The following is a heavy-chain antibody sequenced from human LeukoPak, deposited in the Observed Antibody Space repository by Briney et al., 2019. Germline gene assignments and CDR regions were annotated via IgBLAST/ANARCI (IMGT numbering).Heavy chain of an antibody. CDR1: GFTFSSYA. V-gene: IGHV3-23*01. CDR2: ISGSGVST. Sequence: PGGSLRLSCAASGFTFSSYAMSWVRQPPGKGLEWVSAISGSGVSTYYADSVKGRFTISRDNSKDTVYLQMNSLTPEDTAVYYCAKEPGRHLQGFYMDVWGKGTTVTVSS. CDR3: AKEPGRHLQGFYMDV. D-gene: IGHD6-6*01. J-gene: IGHJ6*03.